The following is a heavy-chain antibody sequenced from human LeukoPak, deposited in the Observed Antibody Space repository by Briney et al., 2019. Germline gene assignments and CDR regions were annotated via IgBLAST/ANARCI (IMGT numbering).Heavy chain of an antibody. CDR1: GGSISTYY. V-gene: IGHV4-59*08. D-gene: IGHD1-1*01. J-gene: IGHJ3*02. CDR2: IYYSGTT. CDR3: ARRTTGTHADAFDI. Sequence: SETLSLTCTVSGGSISTYYWNWIRQPPGKGLEWIGYIYYSGTTNYNPSLKSRVSMSVDTSKNQFSLKLSSVTATDTAVYYCARRTTGTHADAFDIWGQGTKVTVSS.